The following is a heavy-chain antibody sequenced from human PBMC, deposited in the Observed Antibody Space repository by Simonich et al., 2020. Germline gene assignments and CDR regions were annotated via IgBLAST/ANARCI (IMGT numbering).Heavy chain of an antibody. J-gene: IGHJ6*03. V-gene: IGHV1-69*09. CDR3: ARGGLADRRIVYYYYMDV. D-gene: IGHD2-15*01. Sequence: QVQLVQSGAEVKKPGSSVKVSCKASGGTFSSYAISWVRQAPGQGLEWKGGISTIRGIANNAQKCQGRVTITADKSTSTAYMELSSLRSEDTAVYYCARGGLADRRIVYYYYMDVWGKGTTVTVSS. CDR1: GGTFSSYA. CDR2: ISTIRGIA.